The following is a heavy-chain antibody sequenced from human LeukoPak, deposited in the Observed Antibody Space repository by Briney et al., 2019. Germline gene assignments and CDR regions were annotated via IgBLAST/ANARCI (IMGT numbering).Heavy chain of an antibody. J-gene: IGHJ4*02. CDR1: GGTFSSYA. V-gene: IGHV1-69*05. CDR2: IIPIFGTA. Sequence: SVKVSCKASGGTFSSYAISWVRQAPGQGLEWMGGIIPIFGTANYAQKFQGRVTITTDESTSTAYMELSSLRSEDTAVYYCARGVTTRYYFDYWGQGTLVSVSS. D-gene: IGHD4-17*01. CDR3: ARGVTTRYYFDY.